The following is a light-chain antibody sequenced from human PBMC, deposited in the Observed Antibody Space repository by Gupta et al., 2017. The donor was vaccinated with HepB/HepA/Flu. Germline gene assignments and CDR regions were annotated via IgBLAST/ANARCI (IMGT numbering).Light chain of an antibody. V-gene: IGKV3-20*01. CDR1: QNINSNY. CDR3: QHYDSSPRLT. CDR2: STS. J-gene: IGKJ4*01. Sequence: VLTQSPGTLSLSPGERATLSCRASQNINSNYLVWYQQRLGQAPRLLIYSTSTRATGIPDRFSGSGSGTEFTLSISRLEPDDFAVYHCQHYDSSPRLTFGGGTKIEIK.